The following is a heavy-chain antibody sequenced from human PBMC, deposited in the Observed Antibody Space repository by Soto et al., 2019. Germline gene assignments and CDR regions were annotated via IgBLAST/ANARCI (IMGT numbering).Heavy chain of an antibody. J-gene: IGHJ6*02. D-gene: IGHD6-13*01. CDR1: GYSFTSYW. CDR2: IDPSDSYT. CDR3: ARLRRNRAAAGTMDV. Sequence: GESLKISCKGSGYSFTSYWISWVRQMPGKGLEWMGRIDPSDSYTNYSPSFQGHVTISADKSISTAYLQWSSLKASDTAMYYCARLRRNRAAAGTMDVWGQGTTGTVSS. V-gene: IGHV5-10-1*01.